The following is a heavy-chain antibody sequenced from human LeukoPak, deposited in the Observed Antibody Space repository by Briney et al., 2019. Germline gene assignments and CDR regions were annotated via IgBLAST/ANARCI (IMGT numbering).Heavy chain of an antibody. J-gene: IGHJ6*03. CDR1: GYTFTSYG. V-gene: IGHV1-18*01. D-gene: IGHD2-8*01. Sequence: ASVKVSCKASGYTFTSYGISWVRQAPGQGLKWMGWISAYNGNTNYAQKLQGRVTMTTDTSTSTAYMELRSLRSDDTAVYYCARVSGSYYYYYMDVWGKGTTVTVSS. CDR3: ARVSGSYYYYYMDV. CDR2: ISAYNGNT.